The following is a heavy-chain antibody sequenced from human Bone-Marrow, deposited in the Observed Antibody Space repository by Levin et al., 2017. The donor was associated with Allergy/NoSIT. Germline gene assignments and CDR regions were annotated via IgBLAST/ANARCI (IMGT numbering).Heavy chain of an antibody. Sequence: GESQKISCAASGFAFSNYWMHWVRQAPGKGLVWVSRINRGGTSTTYADSVKGRFTISRDNAKNTLYLQMNSLRAEDTAVYYCARDPFAYNFGSGSYLDYWGQGTLVSVSS. CDR3: ARDPFAYNFGSGSYLDY. J-gene: IGHJ4*02. CDR2: INRGGTST. CDR1: GFAFSNYW. V-gene: IGHV3-74*01. D-gene: IGHD3-10*01.